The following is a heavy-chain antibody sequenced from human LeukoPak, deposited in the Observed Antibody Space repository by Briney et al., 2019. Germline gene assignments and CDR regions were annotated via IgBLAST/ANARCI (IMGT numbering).Heavy chain of an antibody. D-gene: IGHD1-26*01. J-gene: IGHJ4*02. CDR1: GGSVSSGSYY. CDR3: ARSPSGNYLSFDF. V-gene: IGHV4-61*01. CDR2: VYYTGST. Sequence: SETLSLTCTVSGGSVSSGSYYWSWIRQPPGKGLEWIGYVYYTGSTNYNPSLRSRVTMSLGTSKNQFSLKLSSVTAADTAVYYCARSPSGNYLSFDFWGQGTLATVSS.